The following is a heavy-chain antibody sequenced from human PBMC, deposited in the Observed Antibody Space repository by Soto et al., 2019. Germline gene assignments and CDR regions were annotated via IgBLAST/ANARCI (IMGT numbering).Heavy chain of an antibody. D-gene: IGHD4-17*01. Sequence: PSETLSLTCTVSGGSISSYYWSWIRQPPGKGLEWIGYIYYSGSTNYNPSLKSRVTISVDTSKNQFSLKLSSVTAADTAVYYCARDRDYNFDYWGQGTLVTVSS. CDR2: IYYSGST. V-gene: IGHV4-59*01. CDR1: GGSISSYY. CDR3: ARDRDYNFDY. J-gene: IGHJ4*02.